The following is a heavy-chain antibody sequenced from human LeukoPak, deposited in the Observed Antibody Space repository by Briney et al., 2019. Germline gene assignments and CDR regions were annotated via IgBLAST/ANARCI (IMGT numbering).Heavy chain of an antibody. J-gene: IGHJ6*02. CDR3: AHSLAGYYYDSSGYYYATTRYYGMDV. D-gene: IGHD3-22*01. CDR1: GFSLSTSGVG. CDR2: IYWDDDK. V-gene: IGHV2-5*02. Sequence: SGPTLVNPTQTLTLTCTFSGFSLSTSGVGVGWIRQPPGKALEWLALIYWDDDKRYSPSLKSRLTITKDTSKNQVVLTMTNMDPVDTATYYCAHSLAGYYYDSSGYYYATTRYYGMDVWGQGTTVTVSS.